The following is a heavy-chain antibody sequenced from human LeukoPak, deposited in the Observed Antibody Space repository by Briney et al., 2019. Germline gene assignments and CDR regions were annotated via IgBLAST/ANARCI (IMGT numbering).Heavy chain of an antibody. CDR2: IYYSGST. Sequence: SETLSLTCTVSGGSISSSSYYWGWIRQPPGKGLEWIGNIYYSGSTYYNPSLKSRVTMSVDTSRNQFSLKLTSVTAADTAVYYCARLQYCSSTSCYYPFDPWGRGTLVTVSS. D-gene: IGHD2-2*01. CDR1: GGSISSSSYY. J-gene: IGHJ5*02. CDR3: ARLQYCSSTSCYYPFDP. V-gene: IGHV4-39*01.